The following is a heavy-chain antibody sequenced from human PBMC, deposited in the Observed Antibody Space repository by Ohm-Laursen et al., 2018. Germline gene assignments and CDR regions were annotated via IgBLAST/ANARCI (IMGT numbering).Heavy chain of an antibody. CDR2: IIGMFGTA. V-gene: IGHV1-69*13. D-gene: IGHD5-18*01. Sequence: EASVKVSCKTSGGGFSSYAISWVRQAPGQGLEWMGGIIGMFGTANYAQKFLGRVTITADEATSTGYMELSSLTSEDTAVYYCARGQGYRLSSPLSPWGQGTLVTVSS. CDR1: GGGFSSYA. J-gene: IGHJ5*02. CDR3: ARGQGYRLSSPLSP.